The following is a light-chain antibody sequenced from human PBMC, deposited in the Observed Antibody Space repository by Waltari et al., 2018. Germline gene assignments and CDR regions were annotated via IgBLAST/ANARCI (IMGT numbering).Light chain of an antibody. CDR1: QSIRNY. Sequence: DIQMTQSPSSLPASVGDRVTITCRASQSIRNYLNWYQQKPGKAPKLLIYAESSLQSGVPSRFSGSGSGTDFTLTISNLQPEDVAGYYCQQYYSTPYTFGQGTKLEIK. V-gene: IGKV1-39*01. J-gene: IGKJ2*01. CDR2: AES. CDR3: QQYYSTPYT.